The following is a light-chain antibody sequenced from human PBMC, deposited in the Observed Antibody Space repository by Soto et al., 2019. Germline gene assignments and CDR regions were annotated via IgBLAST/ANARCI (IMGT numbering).Light chain of an antibody. Sequence: QSVLTQPPSVSGAPGQRVTISCTGSSSNFGAGYDVHWYLQLPGTAPKLLIYGNTNRPSGVPDRFSGSKSGSSASLAITGLQAEDEADYYCQSHDSSLHASVFGTGTKVTV. CDR1: SSNFGAGYD. CDR3: QSHDSSLHASV. CDR2: GNT. J-gene: IGLJ1*01. V-gene: IGLV1-40*01.